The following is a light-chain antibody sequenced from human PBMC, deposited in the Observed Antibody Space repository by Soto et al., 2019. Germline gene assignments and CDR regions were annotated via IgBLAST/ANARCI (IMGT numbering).Light chain of an antibody. CDR1: QTISTS. J-gene: IGKJ1*01. V-gene: IGKV1-39*01. CDR3: QQSYSLWT. CDR2: AAS. Sequence: DIQMTQSPSSLSVSIGDRVTITCRASQTISTSLNWYQQKPGRAPKLLIYAASNLQSGVPSRFTGGGSGTDFTLTITSLQPEDSATYYCQQSYSLWTFGRGTKVDI.